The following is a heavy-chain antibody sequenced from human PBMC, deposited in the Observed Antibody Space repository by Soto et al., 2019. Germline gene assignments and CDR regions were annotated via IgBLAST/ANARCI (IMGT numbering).Heavy chain of an antibody. CDR1: GFTFTSSA. Sequence: QMQLVQSGPEVKKPGTSVKVSCKASGFTFTSSAVQWVRQARGQRLEWIGWIVVGSGNTNYAQKFQERVTITRDMSTSTAYMELSSLRSEDTAVYYCVAEEDYYDSSGYSSWDYWGQGTLVTVSS. CDR2: IVVGSGNT. J-gene: IGHJ4*02. CDR3: VAEEDYYDSSGYSSWDY. V-gene: IGHV1-58*01. D-gene: IGHD3-22*01.